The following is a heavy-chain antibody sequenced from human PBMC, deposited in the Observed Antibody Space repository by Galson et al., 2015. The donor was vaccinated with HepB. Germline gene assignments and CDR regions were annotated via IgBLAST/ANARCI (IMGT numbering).Heavy chain of an antibody. V-gene: IGHV1-69*02. J-gene: IGHJ6*03. Sequence: SVKVSCKASGGTFSSYTISWVRQAPGQGLEWMGRIIPILGIANYAQKFQGRVTITADKSTSTAYMELGSLRSEDTAVYYCARSGSTSDYYYYYYMDVWGKGTTVTVSS. CDR1: GGTFSSYT. CDR2: IIPILGIA. CDR3: ARSGSTSDYYYYYYMDV. D-gene: IGHD2-2*01.